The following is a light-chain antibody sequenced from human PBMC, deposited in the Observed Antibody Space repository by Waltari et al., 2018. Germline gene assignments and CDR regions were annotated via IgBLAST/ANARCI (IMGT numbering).Light chain of an antibody. Sequence: SYELTQPPSVSVSPGQTASITCSGDKLGDKYACWYQQKPGQSPVLVIYQDSKRPSGIPERVSGSNSGNTATLTISGTQAMDEADYDCQAWDSSTEDVVFGGGTKLTVL. J-gene: IGLJ2*01. CDR2: QDS. CDR3: QAWDSSTEDVV. CDR1: KLGDKY. V-gene: IGLV3-1*01.